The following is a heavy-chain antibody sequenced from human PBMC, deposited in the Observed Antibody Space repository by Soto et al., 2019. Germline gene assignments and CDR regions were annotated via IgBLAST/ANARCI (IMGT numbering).Heavy chain of an antibody. CDR2: ISAYNGNT. J-gene: IGHJ6*03. Sequence: ASVKVSCKASGYTLTSCGVSWVRQAPGQGLEWMGWISAYNGNTNYAQKLQGRVTMTTDTSTSTAYMELRSLRSDDTAVYYCARDSSDCSSTSCYYHYYYYMDVWGKGTTVTVSS. D-gene: IGHD2-2*01. CDR3: ARDSSDCSSTSCYYHYYYYMDV. CDR1: GYTLTSCG. V-gene: IGHV1-18*01.